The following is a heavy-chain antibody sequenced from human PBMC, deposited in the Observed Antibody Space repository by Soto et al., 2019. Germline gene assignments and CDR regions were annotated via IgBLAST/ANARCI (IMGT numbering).Heavy chain of an antibody. CDR2: ISGSGGDT. V-gene: IGHV3-23*01. CDR3: AKGLVDCSGASCCD. J-gene: IGHJ4*02. D-gene: IGHD2-15*01. CDR1: GVTFSSFV. Sequence: EVQRLESGGGLIQPGGSLRLSCAASGVTFSSFVMTWVRQAPGQGLECVSSISGSGGDTYYADSVKGRSTISRDNSKNTLYLQMNRPRAEDTAVYYCAKGLVDCSGASCCDWGQGTLVTVSS.